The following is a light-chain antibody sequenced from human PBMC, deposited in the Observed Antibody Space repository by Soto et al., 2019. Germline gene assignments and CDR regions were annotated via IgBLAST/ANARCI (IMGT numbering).Light chain of an antibody. CDR1: QGVSSSF. V-gene: IGKV3-20*01. CDR3: HQYADSPQT. Sequence: EIVLTQSPGTLSLSPGERATLSCRASQGVSSSFLAWYQQKPGQAPRLLIHAASTGATGIPARFRGSGSGTDFTLTISSLEPEDSAVYFCHQYADSPQTFGQGTKVDI. J-gene: IGKJ2*01. CDR2: AAS.